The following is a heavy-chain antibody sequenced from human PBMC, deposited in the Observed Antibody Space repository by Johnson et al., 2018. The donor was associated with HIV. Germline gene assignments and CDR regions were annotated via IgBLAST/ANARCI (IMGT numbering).Heavy chain of an antibody. Sequence: QMLLVESGGGVVQPGRSLRLSCAASGFTFSSMHWDHQAPGKGLEWVAVISHDGINKYYADSVKGRFTISRDNSKNTLYLQMNSLSAEDTALYYCAKDIRSSSWYVAFDIWGQGTMVTVSS. CDR2: ISHDGINK. J-gene: IGHJ3*02. CDR1: GFTFSS. V-gene: IGHV3-30-3*01. D-gene: IGHD6-13*01. CDR3: AKDIRSSSWYVAFDI.